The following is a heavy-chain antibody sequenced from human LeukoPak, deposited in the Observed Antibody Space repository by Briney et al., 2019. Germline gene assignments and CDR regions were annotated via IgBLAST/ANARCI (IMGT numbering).Heavy chain of an antibody. CDR2: IETNGGGT. J-gene: IGHJ4*02. CDR3: STEDKYCSTTTCGNY. CDR1: GYSFTGYY. Sequence: ASVKVSCKASGYSFTGYYMHWVRQAPGQGLEWLGYIETNGGGTNYEQRFQGRVTMTRDTSISTAYMELSRLTSDDSAVYYCSTEDKYCSTTTCGNYWGQGTLVTVSS. V-gene: IGHV1-2*02. D-gene: IGHD2-2*01.